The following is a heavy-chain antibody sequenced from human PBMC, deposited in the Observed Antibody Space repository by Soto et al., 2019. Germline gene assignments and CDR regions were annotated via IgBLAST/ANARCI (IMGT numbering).Heavy chain of an antibody. D-gene: IGHD5-12*01. CDR3: ARHRHWGGYPDY. CDR2: IYYSGST. Sequence: SETLSLTCTVSGGSISSSSYYWGWIRQPPGKGLEWIGSIYYSGSTYYNPSLKSRVTISVDTSKNQFSLKLSSVTAADTAVYYCARHRHWGGYPDYWGQGTLVTVSS. CDR1: GGSISSSSYY. J-gene: IGHJ4*02. V-gene: IGHV4-39*01.